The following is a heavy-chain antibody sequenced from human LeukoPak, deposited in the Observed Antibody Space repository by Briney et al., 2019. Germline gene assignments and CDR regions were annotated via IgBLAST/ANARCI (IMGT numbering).Heavy chain of an antibody. CDR2: ISANNGET. D-gene: IGHD2-2*01. Sequence: ASVKVSCKASGYTFTNYGISWVRQAPGQGLEWMAWISANNGETRYAQNFQGRVTMTTDTSTSTAHLELRSLRSDDTAVYYCARVPPSAHQLLSSDYWGQGTQVTVSS. CDR3: ARVPPSAHQLLSSDY. V-gene: IGHV1-18*04. CDR1: GYTFTNYG. J-gene: IGHJ4*02.